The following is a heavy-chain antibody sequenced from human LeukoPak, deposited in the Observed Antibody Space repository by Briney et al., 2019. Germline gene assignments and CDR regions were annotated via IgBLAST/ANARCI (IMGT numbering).Heavy chain of an antibody. V-gene: IGHV1-69*13. J-gene: IGHJ6*02. CDR2: IIPSVGTA. CDR1: GCTFSSYA. D-gene: IGHD2-2*01. Sequence: GASVKVSCTASGCTFSSYAISWVRQAPGQGLEWMGGIIPSVGTANYAQKVQGRVTITADESTSTAYMELSSLRSEDTAVYHCATDLYCSSTSCRLYYYYGMDVWGQGTTVTVSS. CDR3: ATDLYCSSTSCRLYYYYGMDV.